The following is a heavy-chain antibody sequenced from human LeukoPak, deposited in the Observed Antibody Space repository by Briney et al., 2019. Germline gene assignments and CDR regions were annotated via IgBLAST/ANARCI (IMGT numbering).Heavy chain of an antibody. Sequence: KPGESLKISCKGSGYSFTSYWIGWVRQMPGKGLEWMGIIYPGDSDTRYSPSFQGQVTISADKSISTAYLQWSSLKASDTAMYYCARAAVYSGSGRYDAFDIWGQGTMVTVSS. CDR2: IYPGDSDT. D-gene: IGHD3-10*01. J-gene: IGHJ3*02. V-gene: IGHV5-51*03. CDR3: ARAAVYSGSGRYDAFDI. CDR1: GYSFTSYW.